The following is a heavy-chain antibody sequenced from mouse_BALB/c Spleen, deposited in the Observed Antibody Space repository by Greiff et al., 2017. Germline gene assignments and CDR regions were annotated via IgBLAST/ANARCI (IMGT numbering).Heavy chain of an antibody. CDR2: ISSGGST. Sequence: EVHLVESGGGLVQPGGSLKLSCAASGFTFSSYTMSWVRQTPEKRLEWVAYISSGGSTYYPDSVKGRFTISRDNARNILYLQMSSLRSEDTAMYYCARGDYYGSSLDYWGQGTTLTVSS. CDR1: GFTFSSYT. V-gene: IGHV5-6-5*01. J-gene: IGHJ2*01. CDR3: ARGDYYGSSLDY. D-gene: IGHD1-1*01.